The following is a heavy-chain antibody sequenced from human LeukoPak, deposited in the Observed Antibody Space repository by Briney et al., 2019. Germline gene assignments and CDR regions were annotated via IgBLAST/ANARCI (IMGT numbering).Heavy chain of an antibody. J-gene: IGHJ4*02. CDR1: GFTFSRYG. D-gene: IGHD5-24*01. Sequence: GGSLRLSCAASGFTFSRYGMHWVRQAPGKGLEWLAVISYDGTDKYYADSVKGRFTISRDNSRNTLYLQMNSLRAEDTAVYFCARARSGDGFNLDYWGQGTLVTVSS. CDR2: ISYDGTDK. CDR3: ARARSGDGFNLDY. V-gene: IGHV3-33*01.